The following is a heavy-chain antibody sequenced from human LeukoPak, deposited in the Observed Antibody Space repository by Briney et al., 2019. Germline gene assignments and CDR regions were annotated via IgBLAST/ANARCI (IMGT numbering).Heavy chain of an antibody. J-gene: IGHJ5*02. CDR3: ARALRITIFGVVIGAWFEP. V-gene: IGHV1-8*01. Sequence: ASVTVSRKASGYTFTSYDINWVRQAPGQGLEWMGWMNPNSGNTGYAQKFQGRVTMTSNTSISTAYMELSRLRSEDTAVYYCARALRITIFGVVIGAWFEPWGQGTLVTVSS. D-gene: IGHD3-3*01. CDR2: MNPNSGNT. CDR1: GYTFTSYD.